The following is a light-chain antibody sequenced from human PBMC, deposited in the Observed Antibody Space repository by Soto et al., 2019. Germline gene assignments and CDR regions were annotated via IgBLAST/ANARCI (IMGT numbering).Light chain of an antibody. V-gene: IGKV1-27*01. CDR3: QRFNSDPPT. J-gene: IGKJ1*01. CDR1: QGISNY. Sequence: DIQMTQSPSSLSAFVVDRVTITCLASQGISNYLAWYQQKPGRVPKLLIYAASTLQSGVPSRFSGSGSGTDFTLTISSLQPEDVATYYCQRFNSDPPTFGQGTKVDIK. CDR2: AAS.